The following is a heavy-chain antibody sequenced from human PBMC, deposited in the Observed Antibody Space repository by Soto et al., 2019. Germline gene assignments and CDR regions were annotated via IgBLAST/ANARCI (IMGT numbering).Heavy chain of an antibody. CDR1: GFTFSGYW. D-gene: IGHD3-10*01. CDR3: ARPLYGSGSVWFDP. Sequence: LRLSCSASGFTFSGYWMTWVRQAPGKGLEWVANIKEDGSEKYYVDSVKGRFTISRDNPKNSLYLQMNSLRADDTAVYYCARPLYGSGSVWFDPWGQGTMVTVYS. J-gene: IGHJ5*02. CDR2: IKEDGSEK. V-gene: IGHV3-7*03.